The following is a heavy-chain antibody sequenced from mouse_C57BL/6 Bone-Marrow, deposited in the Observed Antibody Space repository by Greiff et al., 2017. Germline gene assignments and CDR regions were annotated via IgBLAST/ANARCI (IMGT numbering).Heavy chain of an antibody. Sequence: VQLQEPGAELVKPGASVKMSCKASGYTFTSYWITWVKQRPGHGLEWIGAIYPTSGRTNYTAKFKSKAILTVDPSSNTAYLQLSSLPSEDSAVFYCARSGPLGRRFDYWGQGTTLTVSS. CDR3: ARSGPLGRRFDY. V-gene: IGHV1-55*01. D-gene: IGHD4-1*01. J-gene: IGHJ2*01. CDR1: GYTFTSYW. CDR2: IYPTSGRT.